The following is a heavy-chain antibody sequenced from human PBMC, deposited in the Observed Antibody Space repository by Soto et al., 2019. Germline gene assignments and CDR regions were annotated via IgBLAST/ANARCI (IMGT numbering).Heavy chain of an antibody. CDR2: ISDTGGTT. Sequence: EVQLLESGGGLVQPGGSLRLSCAASAFTFSSYAMSWVRQAPGQGLKWVSGISDTGGTTYYADSVKGRFTISRDNSKNTLYLQMNSLRAEDTAVYYCAKGSQKVLPREFDYWGQGTLVTVSS. V-gene: IGHV3-23*01. D-gene: IGHD2-8*01. CDR3: AKGSQKVLPREFDY. J-gene: IGHJ4*02. CDR1: AFTFSSYA.